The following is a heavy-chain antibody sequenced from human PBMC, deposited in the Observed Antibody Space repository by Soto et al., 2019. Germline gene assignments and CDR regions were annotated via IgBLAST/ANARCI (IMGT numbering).Heavy chain of an antibody. CDR1: GFSFSDYA. D-gene: IGHD3-10*01. CDR2: ISGSVDNT. J-gene: IGHJ5*01. Sequence: GGYVRLSCKASGFSFSDYAMTWVRQCPGKGLEWVSVISGSVDNTFYAASVKGRFAISRDNSKNVLYLQMNSLSADDAAVYFFAKGRAMTVDGVEILFEFWCLGTLVTVSS. V-gene: IGHV3-23*01. CDR3: AKGRAMTVDGVEILFEF.